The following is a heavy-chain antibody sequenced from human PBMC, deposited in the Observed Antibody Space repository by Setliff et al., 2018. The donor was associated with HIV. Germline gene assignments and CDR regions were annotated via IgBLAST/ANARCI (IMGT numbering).Heavy chain of an antibody. CDR1: GGSISSSSYY. CDR3: ARGRDYDILTGYFDY. V-gene: IGHV4-39*07. D-gene: IGHD3-9*01. J-gene: IGHJ4*02. CDR2: IYYSGTT. Sequence: PSQTLSLTCTVSGGSISSSSYYWGWIRQPPGKGLEWIGSIYYSGTTNYNPSLKSRVTISVDTSKNQFSLKLSSVTAADTAVYYCARGRDYDILTGYFDYWGQGTLVTVSS.